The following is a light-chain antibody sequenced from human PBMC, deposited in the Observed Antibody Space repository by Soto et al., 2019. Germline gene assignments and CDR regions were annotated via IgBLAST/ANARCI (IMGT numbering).Light chain of an antibody. Sequence: EIQMTQSPSTVSASLGDTVSGTCGASQRVSGWLAWYQQKPGEAPKLLIYDASALPRGVPSRFSGSGSGTKFTLTIASLQPDDFATYYCQQYETFSGTFGPGTKVDI. CDR2: DAS. J-gene: IGKJ1*01. V-gene: IGKV1-5*01. CDR1: QRVSGW. CDR3: QQYETFSGT.